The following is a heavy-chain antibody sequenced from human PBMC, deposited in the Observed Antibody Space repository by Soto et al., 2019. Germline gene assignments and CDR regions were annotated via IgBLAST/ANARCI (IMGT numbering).Heavy chain of an antibody. J-gene: IGHJ4*02. CDR1: GFTFSSYS. CDR2: ISSSSSYI. D-gene: IGHD5-12*01. V-gene: IGHV3-21*01. CDR3: AREVSKYSGYDFDY. Sequence: EVQLVESGGGLVKPGGSLRLSCAASGFTFSSYSMNWVRQAPGKGLEWVSAISSSSSYIYYADSVKGRFTISRDNAKNSLYLPMNSLRAEDTAVYYCAREVSKYSGYDFDYWGQGTRVTVSS.